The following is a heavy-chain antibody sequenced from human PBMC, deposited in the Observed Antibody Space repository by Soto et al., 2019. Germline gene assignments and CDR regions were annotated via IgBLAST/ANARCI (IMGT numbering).Heavy chain of an antibody. CDR2: IYYSGST. Sequence: QVQLQESGPGLVKPSETLSLTCTVSGGSISSYYWSWIRQPPGKGLEWIGYIYYSGSTNYNPSLKSRVTISVDTFKNQFSLKLSSVTAADTAVYYCARAGYCSGGSCHHWFDPWGQGTLVTVSS. D-gene: IGHD2-15*01. V-gene: IGHV4-59*01. CDR3: ARAGYCSGGSCHHWFDP. J-gene: IGHJ5*02. CDR1: GGSISSYY.